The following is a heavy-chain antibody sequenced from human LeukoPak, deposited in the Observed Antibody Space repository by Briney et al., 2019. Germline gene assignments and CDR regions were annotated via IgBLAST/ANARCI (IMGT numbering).Heavy chain of an antibody. CDR2: INHNGNVN. Sequence: GGSLRLSCAASGFTFSSYWMNWARQAPGKGLEWVASINHNGNVNYYVDSVKGRFTISRDNAKNSLYLQMSNLRAEDTAVYYCARVNALGGTVTTLGAFDIWGQGTMVTVSS. J-gene: IGHJ3*02. CDR3: ARVNALGGTVTTLGAFDI. CDR1: GFTFSSYW. D-gene: IGHD4-17*01. V-gene: IGHV3-7*03.